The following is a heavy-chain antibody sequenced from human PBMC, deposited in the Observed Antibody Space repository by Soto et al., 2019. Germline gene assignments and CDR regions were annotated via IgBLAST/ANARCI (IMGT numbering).Heavy chain of an antibody. CDR1: GYTFTSYG. Sequence: ASVKVSCKASGYTFTSYGISWVRQAPGQGLEWMGWISAYNGNTNYAQKLQGRVTMTTDTSTSTAYMELRSLRSDDTAVYYCARGAHIAVAGRVYYYYMDVWGKGTTVTVSS. V-gene: IGHV1-18*01. J-gene: IGHJ6*03. CDR2: ISAYNGNT. D-gene: IGHD6-19*01. CDR3: ARGAHIAVAGRVYYYYMDV.